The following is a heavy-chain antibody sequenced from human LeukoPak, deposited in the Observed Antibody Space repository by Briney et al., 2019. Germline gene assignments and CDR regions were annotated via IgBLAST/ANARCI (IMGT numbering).Heavy chain of an antibody. V-gene: IGHV3-7*01. D-gene: IGHD5-18*01. CDR3: TTSRGSRYGYRALELPPTPVD. CDR1: AFTFSDYW. CDR2: INKDGSET. J-gene: IGHJ4*02. Sequence: GGSLRLSCAASAFTFSDYWMTWVRQAPGTGLERVANINKDGSETYYVDSVRGRFTISRDNAKNSLYLQMNSLRDEDTAVYYCTTSRGSRYGYRALELPPTPVDWGQGTLVTVSS.